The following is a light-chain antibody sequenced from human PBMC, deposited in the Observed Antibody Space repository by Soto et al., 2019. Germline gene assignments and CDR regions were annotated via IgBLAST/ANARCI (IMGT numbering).Light chain of an antibody. CDR3: QQYYTYWT. CDR1: ESIIDC. J-gene: IGKJ1*01. CDR2: KAS. V-gene: IGKV1-5*03. Sequence: DIQMTQSPSTLSASVGDRVNITCRASESIIDCLAWYHHSPWKGPKVLIYKASRLESGVPSRFSGSGSGTDFTLTISSLQPDDFATYYCQQYYTYWTFGQGTKV.